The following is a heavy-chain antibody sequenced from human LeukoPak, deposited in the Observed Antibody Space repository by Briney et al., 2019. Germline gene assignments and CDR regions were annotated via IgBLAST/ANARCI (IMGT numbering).Heavy chain of an antibody. D-gene: IGHD4-17*01. Sequence: PSETLSLTCTVSXGSISSYYWSWIRQPPGKGLEWIGYIFYSGSTNYNPSLKSRVTISVDTSKNQFSLGLSSVTAAVTAVYYCARGPTRYYFDCWGQGTLVTVSS. CDR2: IFYSGST. V-gene: IGHV4-59*01. CDR1: XGSISSYY. J-gene: IGHJ4*02. CDR3: ARGPTRYYFDC.